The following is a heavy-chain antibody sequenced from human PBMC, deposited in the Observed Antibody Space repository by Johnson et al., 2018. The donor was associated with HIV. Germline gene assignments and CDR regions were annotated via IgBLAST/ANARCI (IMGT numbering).Heavy chain of an antibody. CDR1: GFTFSDYY. V-gene: IGHV3-11*04. J-gene: IGHJ3*02. CDR3: ARSEVSSGYYYTPFVDAFDI. CDR2: ISSRGSTI. Sequence: QVQLVESGGGLVKPGGSLRLSCAASGFTFSDYYMSWIRQAPGKGLEWVSYISSRGSTIYYADSVKGRFTISRDNAKNSRYLQMNSLSAEDTAVYYCARSEVSSGYYYTPFVDAFDIWGQGTMVTVSS. D-gene: IGHD3-22*01.